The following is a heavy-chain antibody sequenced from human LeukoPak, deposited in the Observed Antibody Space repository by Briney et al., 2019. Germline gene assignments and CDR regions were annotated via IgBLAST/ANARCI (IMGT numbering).Heavy chain of an antibody. Sequence: SETLSLTCTVSGGSISSSSYYWGWIRQPPGKGLEWIGSIYYSGSTYYNPSLKSRVTISVDTSKNQFSLKLSSVTAADTAVYYCARFKRGYCSSTSCYYTYFDYWGQGTLVTVSS. CDR1: GGSISSSSYY. CDR3: ARFKRGYCSSTSCYYTYFDY. J-gene: IGHJ4*02. D-gene: IGHD2-2*01. V-gene: IGHV4-39*01. CDR2: IYYSGST.